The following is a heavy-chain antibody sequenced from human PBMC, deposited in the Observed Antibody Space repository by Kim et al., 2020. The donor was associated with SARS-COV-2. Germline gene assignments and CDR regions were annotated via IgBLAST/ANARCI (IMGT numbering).Heavy chain of an antibody. Sequence: ASVKVSCKASGYTFTSYGISWVRQAPGQGLEWMGWISAYNGNTNYAQKLKGRVTMTTDTSTSTAYMELRSLRSDDTAVYYCARDRLIDAAGGHYYYCCRDVWGQGTTVTVSS. D-gene: IGHD2-15*01. CDR1: GYTFTSYG. CDR3: ARDRLIDAAGGHYYYCCRDV. V-gene: IGHV1-18*04. CDR2: ISAYNGNT. J-gene: IGHJ6*02.